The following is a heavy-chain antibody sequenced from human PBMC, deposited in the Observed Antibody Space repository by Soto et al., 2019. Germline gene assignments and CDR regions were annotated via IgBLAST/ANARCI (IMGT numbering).Heavy chain of an antibody. V-gene: IGHV3-21*01. J-gene: IGHJ4*02. CDR3: AIDTPSGYSSSWYYFDY. D-gene: IGHD6-13*01. CDR1: GFTFSSYS. CDR2: ISSSSSYI. Sequence: GGSLRLSCAASGFTFSSYSMNWVRQAPGKGLEWVSSISSSSSYIYYAYSVKGRFTISRDNAKNSLYLQMNSLRAEDTAVYYCAIDTPSGYSSSWYYFDYWGQGTLVTVSS.